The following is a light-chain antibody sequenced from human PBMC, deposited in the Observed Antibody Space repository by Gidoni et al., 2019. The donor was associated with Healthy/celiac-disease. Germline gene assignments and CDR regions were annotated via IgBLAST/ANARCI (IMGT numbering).Light chain of an antibody. CDR2: DAS. Sequence: DIQMTQSPSSLSASVGDRVTITCQASQYISNYLNWYQQKPGKAPKLLIYDASNLETGVPSRFSGSGSGTDFTFTISSLQPEDIATYYWQQYDNLPRTFGPGTKVDIK. CDR1: QYISNY. J-gene: IGKJ3*01. V-gene: IGKV1-33*01. CDR3: QQYDNLPRT.